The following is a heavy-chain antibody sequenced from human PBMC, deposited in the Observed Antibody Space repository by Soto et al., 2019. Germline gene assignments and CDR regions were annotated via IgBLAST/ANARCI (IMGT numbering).Heavy chain of an antibody. D-gene: IGHD2-15*01. J-gene: IGHJ6*03. CDR3: ATYCSGDSCSFSHYMGV. V-gene: IGHV1-8*01. CDR2: MNPKSGDT. CDR1: GYTFSNYE. Sequence: QVQVVQSGAEEKKPGASVKVSCTASGYTFSNYEINWVRQAPGQGLVWLGRMNPKSGDTAYAEKFQGRGTMPRNTSISTACMELSSMRSDDTAVYYCATYCSGDSCSFSHYMGVWGKGTTVIVSS.